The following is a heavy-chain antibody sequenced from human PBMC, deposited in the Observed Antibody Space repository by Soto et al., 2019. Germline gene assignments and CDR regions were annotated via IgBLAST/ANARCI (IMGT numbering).Heavy chain of an antibody. Sequence: ASVKVSCKASGYSLTEYYLPWVRQAPGQGLEWMGWINATTGGTTYAQKLEGRVTMTRDRSVKTYEMPLGRLRSDDTGPYSCASASCSPLTVYAPLGFWGQGSLVTVSS. J-gene: IGHJ4*02. CDR3: ASASCSPLTVYAPLGF. CDR2: INATTGGT. V-gene: IGHV1-2*02. D-gene: IGHD2-8*01. CDR1: GYSLTEYY.